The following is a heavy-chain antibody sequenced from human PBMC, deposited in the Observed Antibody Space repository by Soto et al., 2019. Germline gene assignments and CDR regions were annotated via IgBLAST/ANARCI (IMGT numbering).Heavy chain of an antibody. Sequence: QVQLVQSGPEMKKPGASVKLSCKASGYTFTTYSMHWVRQAPGQRLEWMGWIHAGNGNTEHSQKFQGRVTITRDTSASTAYLEQGSLRSEDTAVYYCARAACSSTSCYNYYAYGMDVWGQGTAVTVS. CDR2: IHAGNGNT. CDR3: ARAACSSTSCYNYYAYGMDV. V-gene: IGHV1-3*01. D-gene: IGHD2-2*01. J-gene: IGHJ6*02. CDR1: GYTFTTYS.